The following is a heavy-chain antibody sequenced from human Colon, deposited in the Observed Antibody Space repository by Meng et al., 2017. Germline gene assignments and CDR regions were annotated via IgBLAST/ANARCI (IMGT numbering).Heavy chain of an antibody. D-gene: IGHD5-18*01. CDR2: IDYTSYV. J-gene: IGHJ2*01. CDR1: VGSVSSSSFY. Sequence: QLQVQESGPGLVKPSETLSLTRTVSVGSVSSSSFYWVWIRQPPGMTLEWIASIDYTSYVHYNASLKSRVTISIDTSKKQISLKLNSVTAADTAVYYCTRGTYTFGHYWYFDLWGHGTLVTVSS. V-gene: IGHV4-39*01. CDR3: TRGTYTFGHYWYFDL.